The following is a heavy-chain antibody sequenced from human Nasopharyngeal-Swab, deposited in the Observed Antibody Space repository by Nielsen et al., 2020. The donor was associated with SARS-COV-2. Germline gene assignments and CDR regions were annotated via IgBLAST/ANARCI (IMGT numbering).Heavy chain of an antibody. V-gene: IGHV3-23*01. CDR3: ASRTVFGVVTFYYYFGMDV. Sequence: ETLSLTCAVFSGSLSGYSWNWVRQAPGKGLEWVSAISGTGISTYYADSVKGRFTISRDNSENTLYLQMNSLRAEDTAVYYCASRTVFGVVTFYYYFGMDVWGQGTTVTVSS. D-gene: IGHD3-3*01. CDR1: SGSLSGYS. J-gene: IGHJ6*02. CDR2: ISGTGIST.